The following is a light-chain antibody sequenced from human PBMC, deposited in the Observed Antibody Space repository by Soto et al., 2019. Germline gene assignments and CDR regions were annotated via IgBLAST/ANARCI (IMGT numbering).Light chain of an antibody. V-gene: IGKV3-15*01. CDR1: QSVSNN. J-gene: IGKJ1*01. Sequence: EILMTQSPATLSVSPVERATLSCRASQSVSNNLAWYQQKPGQAPRLLIYAVSSRPAGIPARFSGSGSGTEFTLTINSLQSEDFAVYYCQQYNNWPPTWTFGQGTKVDI. CDR3: QQYNNWPPTWT. CDR2: AVS.